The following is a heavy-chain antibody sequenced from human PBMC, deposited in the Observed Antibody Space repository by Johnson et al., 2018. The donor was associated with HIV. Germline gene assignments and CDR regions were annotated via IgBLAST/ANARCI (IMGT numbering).Heavy chain of an antibody. CDR2: LYSGGST. CDR3: AKEGADYNFWSASPDVFDI. D-gene: IGHD3-3*01. J-gene: IGHJ3*02. Sequence: VQLVESGGGLVQPGGSLRLSCAASGFTFSSNYMSWVRQAPGKGLEWVSVLYSGGSTYYADSVKGRFPISRDNSKNTLYLQMNSLRAEDTAVYYCAKEGADYNFWSASPDVFDIWGQGTMVSVSS. V-gene: IGHV3-66*02. CDR1: GFTFSSNY.